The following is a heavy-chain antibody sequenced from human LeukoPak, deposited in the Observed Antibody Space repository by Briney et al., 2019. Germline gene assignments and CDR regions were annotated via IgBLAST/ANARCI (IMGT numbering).Heavy chain of an antibody. CDR3: ARLLAAAPIGYV. CDR1: GYTFTNYG. D-gene: IGHD6-13*01. CDR2: ISTYNDYT. V-gene: IGHV1-18*01. Sequence: ASVKVSCKASGYTFTNYGISWVRQAPGQGLEWTGWISTYNDYTDFAQNLQGRVAMTTDTSTSTAYMELSRLRSDDTAVYYCARLLAAAPIGYVWGQGTLVTVSS. J-gene: IGHJ4*02.